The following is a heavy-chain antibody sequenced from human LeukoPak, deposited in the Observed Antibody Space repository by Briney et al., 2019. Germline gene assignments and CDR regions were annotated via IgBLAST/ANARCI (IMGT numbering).Heavy chain of an antibody. J-gene: IGHJ3*02. V-gene: IGHV4-39*01. CDR2: IYYSGST. Sequence: SETLSLTCTVSGGSISSSRYSWGWIRQPPGKGLEWIGSIYYSGSTYYNPSLKSRVTISVDTSKNQFSLKLSSVTAADTAVYYCAGTTVVTLHDAFDIWGQGTMVTVSS. D-gene: IGHD4-23*01. CDR3: AGTTVVTLHDAFDI. CDR1: GGSISSSRYS.